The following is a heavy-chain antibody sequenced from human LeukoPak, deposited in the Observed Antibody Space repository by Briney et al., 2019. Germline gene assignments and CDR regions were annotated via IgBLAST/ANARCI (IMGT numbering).Heavy chain of an antibody. J-gene: IGHJ4*02. CDR2: VTSTGRST. D-gene: IGHD3-16*01. V-gene: IGHV3-11*01. Sequence: GGSLRLSCAVSGFSLSDYYMNWVRQAPGKGREWISYVTSTGRSTNYADSVKGRFTISRDSAKNSVSLQLSSLTAEDTAVYYCARGRRGSYYTFQVWGQGTLVSVSS. CDR1: GFSLSDYY. CDR3: ARGRRGSYYTFQV.